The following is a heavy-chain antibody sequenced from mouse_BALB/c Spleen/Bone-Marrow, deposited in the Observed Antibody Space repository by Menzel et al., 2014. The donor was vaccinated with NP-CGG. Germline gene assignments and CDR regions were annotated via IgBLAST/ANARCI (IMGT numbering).Heavy chain of an antibody. CDR3: ARWEYYAMDY. D-gene: IGHD4-1*01. Sequence: VQLQQPGAELVKPGASVKLYCTASGFNIKDTYMHWVKQRPEQGLEWIGRIDPANGNTKYDPKFQGKATITADTSSNTAYLQLSSLTSEDTAVYYCARWEYYAMDYWGQGTSVTVSS. J-gene: IGHJ4*01. CDR1: GFNIKDTY. CDR2: IDPANGNT. V-gene: IGHV14-3*02.